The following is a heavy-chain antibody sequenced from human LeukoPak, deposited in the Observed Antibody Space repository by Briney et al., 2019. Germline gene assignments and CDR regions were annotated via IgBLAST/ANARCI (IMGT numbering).Heavy chain of an antibody. CDR2: IYYSGST. CDR1: GXSISSGDYY. J-gene: IGHJ4*02. CDR3: ARGGYYYGSGSSPFFDY. Sequence: SSETLSLTCTVSGXSISSGDYYWSWIRQPPGKGLEWIGYIYYSGSTYYNPSLKSRVSISVDTPQNQFSLKLSSVTAADTAVYYCARGGYYYGSGSSPFFDYWGQGTLVTVSS. D-gene: IGHD3-10*01. V-gene: IGHV4-30-4*01.